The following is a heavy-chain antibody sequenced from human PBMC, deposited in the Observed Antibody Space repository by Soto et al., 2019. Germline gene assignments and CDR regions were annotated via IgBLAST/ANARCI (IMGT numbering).Heavy chain of an antibody. CDR2: ISYDGSNK. CDR1: GFTFSSYG. CDR3: AKDRRYDSSASYYFDY. V-gene: IGHV3-30*18. D-gene: IGHD3-22*01. Sequence: QVQLVESGGGVVQPGRSLRLSCAASGFTFSSYGMHWVRQAPGKGLEWVAVISYDGSNKYYADSVKGRFTISRDNSKNTLYLQMNSLRAEDTAVYYCAKDRRYDSSASYYFDYWGQGTLVNVSS. J-gene: IGHJ4*02.